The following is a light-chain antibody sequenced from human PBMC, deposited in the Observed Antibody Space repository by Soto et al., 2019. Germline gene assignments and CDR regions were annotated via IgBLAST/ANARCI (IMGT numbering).Light chain of an antibody. CDR3: QQRSSWPRT. J-gene: IGKJ1*01. CDR2: GAS. CDR1: ERLSSVY. V-gene: IGKV3-11*01. Sequence: EIVLTQSPGTLSLSPGERATLSCRASERLSSVYLAWYQQRPGQPPRLLIYGASTRATGIPTRFSGSGSGTDFTLTISSLEPEDFALYYCQQRSSWPRTFGQGNKVDIK.